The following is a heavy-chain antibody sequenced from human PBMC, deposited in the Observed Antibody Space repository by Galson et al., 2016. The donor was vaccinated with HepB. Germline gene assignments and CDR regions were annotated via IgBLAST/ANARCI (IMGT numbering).Heavy chain of an antibody. Sequence: SLRLSCAASGFTVSSYYMSWVRQAPGKGLEWVSVIFYGGTTYYADSVEGRFNISRDDSMNTLYLQMNSLTAEDTAVYFCARTSYRECTGTRCVNFRYYYYYMDVWGKGTTVTVSS. J-gene: IGHJ6*03. CDR1: GFTVSSYY. V-gene: IGHV3-53*01. CDR2: IFYGGTT. CDR3: ARTSYRECTGTRCVNFRYYYYYMDV. D-gene: IGHD2-2*01.